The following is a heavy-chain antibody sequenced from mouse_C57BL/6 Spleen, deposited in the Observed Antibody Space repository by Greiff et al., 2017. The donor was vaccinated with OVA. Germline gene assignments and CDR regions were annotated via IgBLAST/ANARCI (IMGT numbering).Heavy chain of an antibody. D-gene: IGHD2-4*01. V-gene: IGHV3-6*01. J-gene: IGHJ3*01. Sequence: EVKLVESGPGLVKPSQSLSLTCSVTGYSITSGYYWNWIRQFPGNKLEWMGYISYDGSNNYHPSLKNRISITRATSTNQFFLKLNSVTTEDTATYYCARMEGYDYDGGAWFACWGQGTLVTVSA. CDR1: GYSITSGYY. CDR2: ISYDGSN. CDR3: ARMEGYDYDGGAWFAC.